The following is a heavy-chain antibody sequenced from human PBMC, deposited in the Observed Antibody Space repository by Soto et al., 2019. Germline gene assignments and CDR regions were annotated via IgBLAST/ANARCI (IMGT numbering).Heavy chain of an antibody. CDR2: IYNSGST. J-gene: IGHJ6*02. V-gene: IGHV4-39*07. Sequence: SETLSLTCTVSGVSISTSSYYWGWVRLAPGKGLEWIGSIYNSGSTNYNPSLNSRVTISVDTSKNQFSLKLSSVTAADTAVYYCARVGPRITIFGVVIFPPNYYYYGMDVWGQGTTVTRLL. D-gene: IGHD3-3*01. CDR1: GVSISTSSYY. CDR3: ARVGPRITIFGVVIFPPNYYYYGMDV.